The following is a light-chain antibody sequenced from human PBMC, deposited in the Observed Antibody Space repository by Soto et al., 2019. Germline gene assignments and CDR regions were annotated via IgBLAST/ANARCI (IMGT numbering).Light chain of an antibody. Sequence: DIQMTQSPSTLSASVGDRVVITCRASQSITTWLAWYQQKPAKAPKLLIYDASSLQSGVPSRFGGSGSGTDFTLTISSLQPEDFATYYCQQSYSTPWTFGQGTKVDIK. CDR3: QQSYSTPWT. CDR1: QSITTW. V-gene: IGKV1-5*01. CDR2: DAS. J-gene: IGKJ1*01.